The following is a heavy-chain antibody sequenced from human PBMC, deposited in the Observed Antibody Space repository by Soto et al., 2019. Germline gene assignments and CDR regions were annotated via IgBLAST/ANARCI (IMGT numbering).Heavy chain of an antibody. Sequence: PGGSLRLSCSASGFTFSRHWMHWVRQVPGKGLVWVARINSDGSTTSYADSVKGRFTISRDNARNTLYLQMNSLRDDDTALYYCTRAGQPQSNLNWFDSWGQGTLVTVSS. CDR1: GFTFSRHW. CDR3: TRAGQPQSNLNWFDS. J-gene: IGHJ5*01. V-gene: IGHV3-74*01. CDR2: INSDGSTT.